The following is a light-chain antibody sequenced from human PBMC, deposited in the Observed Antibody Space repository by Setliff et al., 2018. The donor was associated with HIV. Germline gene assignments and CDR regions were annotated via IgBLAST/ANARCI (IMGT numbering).Light chain of an antibody. J-gene: IGLJ3*02. CDR3: CSYAGKFTWV. V-gene: IGLV2-11*01. CDR2: DAN. Sequence: QSALTQPRPVSGSPGQSVTIPCTRTSSDVGDYNHVPWYQQHPGKAPKLIIYDANNRPSGVPDRFFASKSGNTASLTISGLQAEDEADYYCSYAGKFTWVLGGGTK. CDR1: SSDVGDYNH.